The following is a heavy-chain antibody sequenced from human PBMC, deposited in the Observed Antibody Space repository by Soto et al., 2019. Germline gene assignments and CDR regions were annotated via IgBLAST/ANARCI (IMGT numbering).Heavy chain of an antibody. J-gene: IGHJ4*02. CDR3: AWVVVTAISFGY. D-gene: IGHD2-21*02. CDR2: ISGSGGST. Sequence: GGSLRLSCAASGFTFSSYAMSWVRQAPGKGLEWVSAISGSGGSTYYADSVKGRFTISRDNSKNTLYLQINSLRAEDTAVYYCAWVVVTAISFGYWGQGTLVTVSS. V-gene: IGHV3-23*01. CDR1: GFTFSSYA.